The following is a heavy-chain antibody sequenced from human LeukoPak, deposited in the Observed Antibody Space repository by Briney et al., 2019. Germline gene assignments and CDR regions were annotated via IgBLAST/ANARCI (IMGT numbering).Heavy chain of an antibody. CDR1: GYTFTGYY. D-gene: IGHD6-19*01. V-gene: IGHV1-2*02. J-gene: IGHJ4*02. CDR3: ARIGRGTRGWKTIDY. Sequence: ASVKVSSKASGYTFTGYYMHWVRQAPGQGLEWMGWINPNSGGTNYAQKFQGRVTMTRDTSISTAYMELSRLRSDDTAVYYCARIGRGTRGWKTIDYWGQGTLVTVSS. CDR2: INPNSGGT.